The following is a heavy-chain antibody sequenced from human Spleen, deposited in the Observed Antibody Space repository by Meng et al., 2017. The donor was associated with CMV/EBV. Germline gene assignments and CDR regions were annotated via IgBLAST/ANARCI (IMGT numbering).Heavy chain of an antibody. J-gene: IGHJ6*02. Sequence: GESLKISCAGSGFISSDYYISWVRQAPGKGLEWVSYISSSGNTQRYADSVKGRFTISRDNAKNTLYLQMNSLRAEDAAVYYCVREFGMDVWGQGTTVTVSS. CDR2: ISSSGNTQ. V-gene: IGHV3-11*04. CDR1: GFISSDYY. CDR3: VREFGMDV.